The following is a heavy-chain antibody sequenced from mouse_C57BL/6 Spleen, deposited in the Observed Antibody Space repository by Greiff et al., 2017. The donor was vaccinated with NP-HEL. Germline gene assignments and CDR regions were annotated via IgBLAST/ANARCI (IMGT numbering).Heavy chain of an antibody. J-gene: IGHJ2*01. CDR2: INPNTVGS. CDR1: GYTFTDYN. D-gene: IGHD2-1*01. CDR3: ARAGVYCNPYVDH. V-gene: IGHV1-22*01. Sequence: VQLPQSGPELVKLGASVTMSCMASGYTFTDYNMHWVMQSHGKRIECCGYINPNTVGSSYNQKLKGKATLTVNKSCSTAYMELRILTSEDSAVYYCARAGVYCNPYVDHWGEGTTPTVSS.